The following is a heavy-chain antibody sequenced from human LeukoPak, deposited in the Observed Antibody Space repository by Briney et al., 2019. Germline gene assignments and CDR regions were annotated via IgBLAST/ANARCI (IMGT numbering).Heavy chain of an antibody. CDR2: INWNGGST. V-gene: IGHV3-20*04. CDR3: ASSYDSSGYLFDY. CDR1: GFTFDDYV. J-gene: IGHJ4*02. Sequence: GGSLRLSCAASGFTFDDYVMSWVRQAPGKGLEWVSGINWNGGSTGDADSVKGRFTISRDNAKNSLYLQMNSLRAEDTALYYCASSYDSSGYLFDYWGQGTLVTVSS. D-gene: IGHD3-22*01.